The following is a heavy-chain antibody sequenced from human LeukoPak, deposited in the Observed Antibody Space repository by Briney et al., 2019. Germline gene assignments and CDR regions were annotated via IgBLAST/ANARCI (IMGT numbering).Heavy chain of an antibody. Sequence: PSETLSLTCAVYGGSFSGYSWSWIRQPPGKGLEWIGYIYHSGSTYYNPSLKSRVTISVDRSKNQFSLKLSSVTAADTAVYYCARGDSYGDYGYWGQGTLVTVSS. D-gene: IGHD4-17*01. CDR1: GGSFSGYS. CDR3: ARGDSYGDYGY. CDR2: IYHSGST. J-gene: IGHJ4*02. V-gene: IGHV4-30-2*01.